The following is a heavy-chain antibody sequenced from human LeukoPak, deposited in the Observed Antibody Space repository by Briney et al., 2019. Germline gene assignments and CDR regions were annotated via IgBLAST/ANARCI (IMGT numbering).Heavy chain of an antibody. Sequence: PGESLRLSCAASGFTFSSYAMSWVRQAPGKGLEWVSAISDRSTYYADSVKGRFTISRDNSKNTLHLQMNSLRVEDTAVYYCAKDLGTSGWYCDYWGQGTLVTVSS. CDR3: AKDLGTSGWYCDY. CDR1: GFTFSSYA. D-gene: IGHD6-19*01. V-gene: IGHV3-23*05. J-gene: IGHJ4*02. CDR2: ISDRST.